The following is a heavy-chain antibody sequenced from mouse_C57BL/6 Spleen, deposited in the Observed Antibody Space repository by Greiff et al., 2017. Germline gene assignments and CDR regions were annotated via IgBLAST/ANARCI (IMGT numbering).Heavy chain of an antibody. D-gene: IGHD4-1*01. J-gene: IGHJ4*01. CDR1: GYSFTGYY. CDR3: ARSGTRDYYAMDY. V-gene: IGHV1-42*01. Sequence: EVQLQQSGPELVKPGASVKISCKASGYSFTGYYMNWVKQSPEKSLEWIGEINPSTGGTTYNQKFKAKATLTVDKSSSTAYMQLKSLTSEDAAVYYCARSGTRDYYAMDYWGQGTSVTVSS. CDR2: INPSTGGT.